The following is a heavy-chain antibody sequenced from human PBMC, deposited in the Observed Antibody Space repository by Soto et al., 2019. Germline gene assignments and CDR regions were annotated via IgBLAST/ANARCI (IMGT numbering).Heavy chain of an antibody. V-gene: IGHV3-74*01. Sequence: LRLSCSASGFTFSSSWMHWGRQAPGNGLVWVSHINSDGTDTNYADSVKGRFTISRDNAKNTVYLQMNSLRAEDTAVYYCARDWSYALNYWGQGSLVTVSS. J-gene: IGHJ4*02. CDR3: ARDWSYALNY. D-gene: IGHD3-16*01. CDR1: GFTFSSSW. CDR2: INSDGTDT.